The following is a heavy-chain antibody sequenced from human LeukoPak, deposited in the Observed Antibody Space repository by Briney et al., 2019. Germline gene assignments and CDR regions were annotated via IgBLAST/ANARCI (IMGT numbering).Heavy chain of an antibody. CDR2: INPNSGGT. CDR3: ARPRYCSSTSCSNAFDI. Sequence: ASVKVSCKASGYTFTGYYMHWVRQAPGQGLEWMGWINPNSGGTNYAQKFQGRVTMTRDTSISTAYMELSRLRSDDMAVYYCARPRYCSSTSCSNAFDIWGQGTMVTVSS. D-gene: IGHD2-2*01. J-gene: IGHJ3*02. CDR1: GYTFTGYY. V-gene: IGHV1-2*02.